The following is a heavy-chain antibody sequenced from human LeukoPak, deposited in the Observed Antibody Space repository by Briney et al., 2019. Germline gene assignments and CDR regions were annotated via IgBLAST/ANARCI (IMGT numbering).Heavy chain of an antibody. CDR1: GFTFSDYY. J-gene: IGHJ4*02. CDR2: ISSSGRTI. CDR3: ARHYFHGSGHGGY. D-gene: IGHD2-15*01. V-gene: IGHV3-11*01. Sequence: KLWGALRLSCAASGFTFSDYYMSWIRQAPGKGLEWLSYISSSGRTIYYADSVKGRFTISRDNAKNSLYLQMNSLRVEDTAVYYCARHYFHGSGHGGYWGQGTLVTVSS.